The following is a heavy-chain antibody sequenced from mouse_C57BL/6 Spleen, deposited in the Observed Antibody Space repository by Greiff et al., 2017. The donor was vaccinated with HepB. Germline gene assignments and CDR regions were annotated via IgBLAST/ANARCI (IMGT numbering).Heavy chain of an antibody. V-gene: IGHV1-18*01. D-gene: IGHD1-1*01. CDR2: INPNNGGT. Sequence: SGPELVKPGASVKIPCKASGYTFTDYNMDWVKQSHGKSLEWIGDINPNNGGTIYNQKFKGKATLTVDKSSSTAYMELRSLTSEDTAVYYCARSDYGSSSFAYWGQGTLVTVSA. CDR1: GYTFTDYN. J-gene: IGHJ3*01. CDR3: ARSDYGSSSFAY.